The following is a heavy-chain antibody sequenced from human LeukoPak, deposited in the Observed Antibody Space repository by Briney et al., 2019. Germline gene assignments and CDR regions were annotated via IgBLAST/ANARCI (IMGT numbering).Heavy chain of an antibody. CDR2: INPSGGST. D-gene: IGHD6-6*01. CDR3: ARGSSMGYYYYYYMDV. J-gene: IGHJ6*03. Sequence: ASVKVPCKASGYTFTSYYMHWVRQAPGQGLEWMGIINPSGGSTSYAQKFQGRVTMTRDMSTSTVYMELSSLRSEDTAVYYCARGSSMGYYYYYYMDVWGKGTTVTVSS. V-gene: IGHV1-46*01. CDR1: GYTFTSYY.